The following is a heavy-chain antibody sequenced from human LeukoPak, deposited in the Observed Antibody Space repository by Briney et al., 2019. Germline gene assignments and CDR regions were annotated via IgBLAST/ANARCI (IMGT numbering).Heavy chain of an antibody. D-gene: IGHD5-18*01. V-gene: IGHV3-23*01. CDR3: AKGWVDTAMVTPLDY. CDR1: GFTFSNYA. Sequence: GGSLRLSCAASGFTFSNYAMSWVRQAPGKGLEWVSGISGSGGDTYYADSVKGRFTISRDNSKNTLYLQMNSLRAEDTAVYYCAKGWVDTAMVTPLDYWGQGTLVTVSS. CDR2: ISGSGGDT. J-gene: IGHJ4*02.